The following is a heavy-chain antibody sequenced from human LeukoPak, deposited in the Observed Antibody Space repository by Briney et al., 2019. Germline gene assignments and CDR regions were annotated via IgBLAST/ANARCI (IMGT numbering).Heavy chain of an antibody. Sequence: QTGGSLRLSCAASGFTFSSYAMTWVRQDPGKGLEWVSTISNTGGSTFYAGSVKGRFTISRDNSMNTLYLQMNSLRAEDTAVYYCARAISGVGAPVVYGFDRWGQGTLVTVSS. CDR3: ARAISGVGAPVVYGFDR. D-gene: IGHD1-26*01. CDR1: GFTFSSYA. V-gene: IGHV3-23*01. CDR2: ISNTGGST. J-gene: IGHJ4*02.